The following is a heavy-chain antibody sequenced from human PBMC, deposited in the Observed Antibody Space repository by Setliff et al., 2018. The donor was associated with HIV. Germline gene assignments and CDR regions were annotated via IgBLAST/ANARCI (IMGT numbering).Heavy chain of an antibody. CDR3: ARERSARLWKYWFDP. CDR1: GGSISSGSYY. J-gene: IGHJ5*02. Sequence: SETLSLTCTVSGGSISSGSYYWSWIRQPAGKGLEWIGHIYTSGSTNYNPSLKSRVTISVDTSKNQFSLKLSSVTAADTAVYYFARERSARLWKYWFDPWGQGTLVTVSS. CDR2: IYTSGST. V-gene: IGHV4-61*09. D-gene: IGHD3-10*01.